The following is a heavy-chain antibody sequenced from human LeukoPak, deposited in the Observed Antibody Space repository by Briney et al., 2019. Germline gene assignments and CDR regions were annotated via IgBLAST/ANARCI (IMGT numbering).Heavy chain of an antibody. J-gene: IGHJ2*01. CDR1: GFTLGSYW. D-gene: IGHD3-22*01. Sequence: PGGSLRLSCAAYGFTLGSYWMHWVRQPHGKGRVWVSRINSVGSSTSYADSVKGRFTISRDNAKNTLYLQMNSLRAEDTAVYYCARGLLDYDSSGYYEYWYFDLWGRGTLVTVSS. V-gene: IGHV3-74*01. CDR3: ARGLLDYDSSGYYEYWYFDL. CDR2: INSVGSST.